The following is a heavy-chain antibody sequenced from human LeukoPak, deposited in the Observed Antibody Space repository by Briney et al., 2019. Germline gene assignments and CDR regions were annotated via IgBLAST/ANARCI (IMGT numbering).Heavy chain of an antibody. CDR1: GYTFTSYY. CDR2: INPNSGGT. D-gene: IGHD3-22*01. Sequence: GASVKASCKASGYTFTSYYMHWVRQAPGQGLEWMGWINPNSGGTNYAQKFQGRVTMTRDTSISTAYMELSRLRSDDTAVYYCARDLNPYYYDSSGYFDYWGQGTLVTVSS. J-gene: IGHJ4*02. V-gene: IGHV1-2*02. CDR3: ARDLNPYYYDSSGYFDY.